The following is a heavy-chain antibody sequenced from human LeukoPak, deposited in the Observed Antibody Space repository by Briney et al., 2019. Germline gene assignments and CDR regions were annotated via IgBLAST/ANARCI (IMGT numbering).Heavy chain of an antibody. D-gene: IGHD3-22*01. CDR2: ISAYNGNT. Sequence: ASVKVSCKASGYIFISYGISWVRQAPGQGLERMGWISAYNGNTKYAQKLQGRVTMTTDTSTSTAYMELRSLRSDDTAVYYCARDVRGIVGMDYFDYWGQGTLVTVSS. V-gene: IGHV1-18*01. J-gene: IGHJ4*02. CDR3: ARDVRGIVGMDYFDY. CDR1: GYIFISYG.